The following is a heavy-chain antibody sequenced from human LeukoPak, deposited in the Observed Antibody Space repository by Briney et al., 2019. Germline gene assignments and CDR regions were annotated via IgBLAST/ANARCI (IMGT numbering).Heavy chain of an antibody. CDR1: GGTFSSYA. J-gene: IGHJ6*03. CDR2: IIPIFGTA. Sequence: SVKVSCKASGGTFSSYAISWVRQAPGQGLEWMGGIIPIFGTANYAQKFQGRVTITADKSTSTAYMELSSLRSEDTAVYYCARGTPYYYYYYMDVWGKGTTVTVSS. CDR3: ARGTPYYYYYYMDV. V-gene: IGHV1-69*06.